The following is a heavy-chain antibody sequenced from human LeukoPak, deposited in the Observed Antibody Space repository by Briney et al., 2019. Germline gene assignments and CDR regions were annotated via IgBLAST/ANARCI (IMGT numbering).Heavy chain of an antibody. CDR1: GYTFTSYY. CDR3: ARDLGAVAGGYYYYYYYMDV. V-gene: IGHV1-18*04. J-gene: IGHJ6*03. CDR2: ISAYNGNT. Sequence: ASVKVSCKASGYTFTSYYMHRVRQAPGQGLEWMGWISAYNGNTNYAQKLQGRVTMTTDTSTSTAYMELRSLRSDDTAVYYCARDLGAVAGGYYYYYYYMDVWGKGTTVTVSS. D-gene: IGHD6-19*01.